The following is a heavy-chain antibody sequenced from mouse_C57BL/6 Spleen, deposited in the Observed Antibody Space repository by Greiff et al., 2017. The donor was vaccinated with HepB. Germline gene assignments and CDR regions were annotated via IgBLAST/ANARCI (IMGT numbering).Heavy chain of an antibody. CDR1: GYTFTSYG. CDR2: IYPRSGNT. CDR3: ARSSHYYGSSSWYFDV. Sequence: QVQLQQSGAELARPGASVKLSCKASGYTFTSYGISWVKQRTGQGLEWIGEIYPRSGNTYYNEKFKGKATLTADKSSSTAYMELRSLTSEDSAVYFCARSSHYYGSSSWYFDVWGTGTTVTVSS. D-gene: IGHD1-1*01. V-gene: IGHV1-81*01. J-gene: IGHJ1*03.